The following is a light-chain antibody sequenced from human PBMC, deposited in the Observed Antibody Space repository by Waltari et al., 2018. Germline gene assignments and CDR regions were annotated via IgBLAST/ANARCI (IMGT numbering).Light chain of an antibody. Sequence: DIQMTQSPPSLSASVGGTVTITCQASQDIGKNLNWYQQKPGKAPKLLIYRASSLQSGIPSRFSGSGSGTDFTLIITSLQPEDFATYSCQQASSYPLTFGGGTRVEIK. CDR2: RAS. V-gene: IGKV1-16*01. CDR3: QQASSYPLT. J-gene: IGKJ4*01. CDR1: QDIGKN.